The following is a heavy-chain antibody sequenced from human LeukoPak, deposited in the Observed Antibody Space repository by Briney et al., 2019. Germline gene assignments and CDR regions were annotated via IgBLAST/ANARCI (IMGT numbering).Heavy chain of an antibody. CDR1: GYTFTSYG. Sequence: GASVKVSCKASGYTFTSYGISWVRQAPGEGLEWMGWISAYNGNTNYAQKLQGRVTMTTDTSTTTAYMELRSLRSDDTAVYYCARGLGDSTSLVYFDYWGQGTLVTVSS. D-gene: IGHD2-2*01. CDR2: ISAYNGNT. J-gene: IGHJ4*02. CDR3: ARGLGDSTSLVYFDY. V-gene: IGHV1-18*01.